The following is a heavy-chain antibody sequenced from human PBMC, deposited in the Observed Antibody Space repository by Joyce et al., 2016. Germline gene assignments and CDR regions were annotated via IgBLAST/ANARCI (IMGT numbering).Heavy chain of an antibody. Sequence: QVHLQESGPGLVKPSQTLSLTCTVSGVSISSTNYYWIWIRQPAGKGLEWIGRIHTSGSTKYNSSLKSRVTISVDTSTNQFSLKLTSVTAADAAVYYCARGKFDSVWGSYPTDYWGQGTLVTVSS. CDR1: GVSISSTNYY. V-gene: IGHV4-61*02. J-gene: IGHJ4*02. CDR3: ARGKFDSVWGSYPTDY. D-gene: IGHD3-16*01. CDR2: IHTSGST.